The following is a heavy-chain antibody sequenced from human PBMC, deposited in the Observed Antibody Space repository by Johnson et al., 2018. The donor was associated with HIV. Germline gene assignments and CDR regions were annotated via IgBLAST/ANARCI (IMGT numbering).Heavy chain of an antibody. J-gene: IGHJ3*02. CDR2: INWNGGST. CDR3: ARVRLPDAFDI. Sequence: VQLVESGGGLVQPGGSLRLSCGVSGFTFDDYGMSWVRQAPGKGLEWVSGINWNGGSTGYADSVKGRFTISRDNAKNSLYLQMNSLRAEDTAVYYCARVRLPDAFDIWGQGTMVTVSS. V-gene: IGHV3-20*04. CDR1: GFTFDDYG.